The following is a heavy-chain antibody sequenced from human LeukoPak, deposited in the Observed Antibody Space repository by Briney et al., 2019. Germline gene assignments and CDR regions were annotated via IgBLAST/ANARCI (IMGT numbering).Heavy chain of an antibody. J-gene: IGHJ3*02. D-gene: IGHD2-15*01. V-gene: IGHV3-53*01. CDR1: GLFVSSDY. CDR2: IYSGGKT. Sequence: GGSLRLSCAVSGLFVSSDYMTWVRQAPGKGLEWVSLIYSGGKTYYTDSVKGRFTISRDNSNKTLFLQMNGLRAEDTAVYYCARVRGDSRGNAFDIWCQGTMVTV. CDR3: ARVRGDSRGNAFDI.